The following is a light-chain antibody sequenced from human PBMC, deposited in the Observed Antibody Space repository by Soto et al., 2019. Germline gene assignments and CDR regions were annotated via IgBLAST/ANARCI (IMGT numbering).Light chain of an antibody. V-gene: IGLV1-44*01. Sequence: QSALTQPPSASGTPGQRVTISCSGSSSNIGSNTVNWYQQLPGTAPKLLIYGNNQRPSGVPDRFSGSKSGTSASLAIIGLQSEDEADYYCVAWDDSLNGYVFGTGTKVTVL. CDR1: SSNIGSNT. J-gene: IGLJ1*01. CDR2: GNN. CDR3: VAWDDSLNGYV.